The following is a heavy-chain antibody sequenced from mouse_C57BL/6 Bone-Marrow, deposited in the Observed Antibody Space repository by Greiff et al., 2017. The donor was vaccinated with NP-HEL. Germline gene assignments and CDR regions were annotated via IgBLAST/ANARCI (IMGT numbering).Heavy chain of an antibody. CDR1: GFTFSDYY. J-gene: IGHJ4*01. CDR2: ISNGGGST. V-gene: IGHV5-12*01. D-gene: IGHD4-1*01. Sequence: EVQLVESGGGLVQPGGSLKLSCAASGFTFSDYYMYWVRQTPEKRLEWVAYISNGGGSTYYPDTVKGRFTISRDNAKNTLYLQMSRLKSEDTAMYYCASPNWSYAMDYWGQGTSVTVSS. CDR3: ASPNWSYAMDY.